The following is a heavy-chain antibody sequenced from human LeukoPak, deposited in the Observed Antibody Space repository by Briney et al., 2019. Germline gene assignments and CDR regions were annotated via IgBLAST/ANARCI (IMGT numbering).Heavy chain of an antibody. CDR2: INYSGST. J-gene: IGHJ1*01. CDR3: ARHSCSSSTSCSAYFQH. V-gene: IGHV4-59*08. Sequence: PSETLSLTCTVSGGSISSYYWSWIRQPPGKGLEWIGYINYSGSTNHNPSLKSRVTISVDMPKNQLSLKLSSVTAADTAVYYCARHSCSSSTSCSAYFQHWGQGTLVTVSS. D-gene: IGHD2-2*01. CDR1: GGSISSYY.